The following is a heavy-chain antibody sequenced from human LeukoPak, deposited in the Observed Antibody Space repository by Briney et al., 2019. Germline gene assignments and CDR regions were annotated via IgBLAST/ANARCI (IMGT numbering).Heavy chain of an antibody. J-gene: IGHJ4*02. Sequence: PGGSLRLSCAASGFTFSSYSMNWVRQTPGKGLECVSSISSQSSYRYYADSVKGRFTISRDNAKNSLSLQMDSLRAEDTAVYYCARTPWGIRGVFFDSWGQGTLVTVSS. CDR2: ISSQSSYR. D-gene: IGHD3-10*01. CDR3: ARTPWGIRGVFFDS. CDR1: GFTFSSYS. V-gene: IGHV3-21*01.